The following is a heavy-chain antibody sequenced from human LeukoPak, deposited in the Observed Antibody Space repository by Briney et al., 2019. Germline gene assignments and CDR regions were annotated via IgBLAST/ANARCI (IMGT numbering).Heavy chain of an antibody. D-gene: IGHD6-6*01. CDR3: ARDIRSSSPGDYFDY. V-gene: IGHV3-21*01. CDR2: ITSSSSYI. J-gene: IGHJ4*02. CDR1: GFTFSSYS. Sequence: GGSLRLSCAASGFTFSSYSMNWVRQAPGKGLEWVSSITSSSSYIYYADSVKGRFTISRDNAKNSLYLQMNSLRAEDTAVYYCARDIRSSSPGDYFDYWGQGALVTVSS.